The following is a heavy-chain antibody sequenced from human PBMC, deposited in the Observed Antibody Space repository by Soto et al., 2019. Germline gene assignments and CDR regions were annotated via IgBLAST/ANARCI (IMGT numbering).Heavy chain of an antibody. D-gene: IGHD3-3*01. J-gene: IGHJ4*02. CDR2: ISPYNGNT. Sequence: ASVKVSCKASGYFFTTYGISWVRQAPGQGLEWMGWISPYNGNTKYAQSFQGRVTMTTDTSTYTAYMELRSLRSDDPAVYYCARDFGSDLSAPGAGFDYWGPRPVVTVSS. CDR3: ARDFGSDLSAPGAGFDY. CDR1: GYFFTTYG. V-gene: IGHV1-18*04.